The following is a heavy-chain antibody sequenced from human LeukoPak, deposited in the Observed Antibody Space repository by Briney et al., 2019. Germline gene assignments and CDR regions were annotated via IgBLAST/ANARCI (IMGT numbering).Heavy chain of an antibody. D-gene: IGHD6-13*01. J-gene: IGHJ4*02. CDR1: GFTVSSNY. Sequence: GGSLGLSCAASGFTVSSNYMSWVRQAPGKGLEWVSVIYSGGSTYYADSVKGRFTISRDNSKNTLYLQMNSLRAEDTAVYYCARDSIAAAGTMFDYWGQGTLVTVSS. CDR2: IYSGGST. CDR3: ARDSIAAAGTMFDY. V-gene: IGHV3-66*01.